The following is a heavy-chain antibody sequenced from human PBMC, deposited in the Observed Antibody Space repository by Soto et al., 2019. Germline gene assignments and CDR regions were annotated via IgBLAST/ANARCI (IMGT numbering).Heavy chain of an antibody. CDR2: IIGSGDNT. D-gene: IGHD5-12*01. CDR3: AKGYYSGYDLAYFDY. V-gene: IGHV3-23*01. CDR1: RCSLDDYA. J-gene: IGHJ4*02. Sequence: GVSLRLSCAASRCSLDDYALTWVRQPTGKGLERASPIIGSGDNTYYADSLKCRFTISRDNSRNTLYLQLHTLRAEDTALYYCAKGYYSGYDLAYFDYWGQGTLVTVSS.